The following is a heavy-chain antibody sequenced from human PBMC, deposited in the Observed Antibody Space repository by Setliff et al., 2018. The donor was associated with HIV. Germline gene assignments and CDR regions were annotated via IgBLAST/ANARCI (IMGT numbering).Heavy chain of an antibody. V-gene: IGHV7-4-1*02. J-gene: IGHJ5*02. Sequence: ASVKVSCKTSGYNFENYAINWVRQAPGQGLEWMGRINTNGGSPTYAQAFTGRFLFSVDTVVATAYLQINNLKTEDTAVYYCARALYGDYGGDLNWLDPWGQGTRVTVSS. CDR2: INTNGGSP. CDR1: GYNFENYA. CDR3: ARALYGDYGGDLNWLDP. D-gene: IGHD4-17*01.